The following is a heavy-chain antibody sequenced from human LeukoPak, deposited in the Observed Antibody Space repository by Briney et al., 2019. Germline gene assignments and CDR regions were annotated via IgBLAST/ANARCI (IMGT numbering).Heavy chain of an antibody. CDR2: ISYDGSNK. J-gene: IGHJ4*02. CDR1: GFTFSSYA. Sequence: GRSLRLSCAASGFTFSSYAMHWVRQAPGKGLEWVAVISYDGSNKYYADSVKGRFTISRDNSKNMLYLQMNSLRAEDTAVYYCARVTGDDWGQGTLVTVSS. V-gene: IGHV3-30*04. D-gene: IGHD3-10*01. CDR3: ARVTGDD.